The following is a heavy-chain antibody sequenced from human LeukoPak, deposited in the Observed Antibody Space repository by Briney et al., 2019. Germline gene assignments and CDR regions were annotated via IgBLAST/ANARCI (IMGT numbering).Heavy chain of an antibody. Sequence: KPGGSLRLSCAASGFTFSDYYMSWIRQAPGKGLEWVSYISSSGSTIYYADSVKGRFTISRDNAKNSLYLQMNSLRAEDAAVYYCARGGSYLAVVAFDIWGQGTMVTVSS. J-gene: IGHJ3*02. D-gene: IGHD1-26*01. CDR3: ARGGSYLAVVAFDI. V-gene: IGHV3-11*04. CDR2: ISSSGSTI. CDR1: GFTFSDYY.